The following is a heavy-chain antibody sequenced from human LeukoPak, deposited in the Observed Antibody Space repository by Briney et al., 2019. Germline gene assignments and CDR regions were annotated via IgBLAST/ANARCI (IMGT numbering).Heavy chain of an antibody. CDR3: ATTLPLVVGATWWFDP. Sequence: ASVKVSCKVSGYTLTELSMHWVRQAPGKGLEWMGGFDPEDGETIYAQKFQGRVTMTEDTSTDTAYMELSSLRPEDTAVYYCATTLPLVVGATWWFDPWGQGTLVTVSS. D-gene: IGHD1-26*01. CDR1: GYTLTELS. V-gene: IGHV1-24*01. CDR2: FDPEDGET. J-gene: IGHJ5*02.